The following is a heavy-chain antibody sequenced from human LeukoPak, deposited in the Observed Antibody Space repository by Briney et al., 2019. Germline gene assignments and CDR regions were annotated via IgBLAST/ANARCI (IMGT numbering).Heavy chain of an antibody. CDR1: GFTFSSYW. D-gene: IGHD5-18*01. Sequence: PGGTLRLSCAASGFTFSSYWMHWVRQAPGKGLVWVSRINSDGSSTSYADSVKGRFTISRDNAKNTLYLQMNSLRAEDTAVYYCARHGYWIQLYLPVNNWFDPWGQGTLVTFSS. J-gene: IGHJ5*02. CDR2: INSDGSST. CDR3: ARHGYWIQLYLPVNNWFDP. V-gene: IGHV3-74*01.